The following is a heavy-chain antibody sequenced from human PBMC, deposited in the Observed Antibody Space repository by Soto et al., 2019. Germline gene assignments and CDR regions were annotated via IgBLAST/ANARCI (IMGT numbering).Heavy chain of an antibody. J-gene: IGHJ6*02. CDR2: IYTSGST. CDR3: ARDIGLDYDFWSGPYYYYYGMDV. V-gene: IGHV4-4*07. CDR1: GGSIRSYY. D-gene: IGHD3-3*01. Sequence: VXLPCTVSGGSIRSYYGSWIRQPAGKGLEWIWRIYTSGSTNYNPSLKSRVTMSVDTSKNQFSLKLSSVTAADTAVYYCARDIGLDYDFWSGPYYYYYGMDVWGQGTTVTVPS.